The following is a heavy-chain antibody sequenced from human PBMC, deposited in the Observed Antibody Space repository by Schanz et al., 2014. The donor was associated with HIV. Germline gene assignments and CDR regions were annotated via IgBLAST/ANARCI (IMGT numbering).Heavy chain of an antibody. CDR3: ARGGRSNWFDP. V-gene: IGHV4-30-2*01. J-gene: IGHJ5*02. Sequence: QLQLQESGSRLVKPSQTLSLTCAISGDSISSGGYSWSWIRQPPGKGLEWIGYIYHVGSTQYNPSLKSRVTISIDTSKNQFSLNLTSVTAADTAMYYCARGGRSNWFDPWGQGTLVTVSS. D-gene: IGHD1-26*01. CDR2: IYHVGST. CDR1: GDSISSGGYS.